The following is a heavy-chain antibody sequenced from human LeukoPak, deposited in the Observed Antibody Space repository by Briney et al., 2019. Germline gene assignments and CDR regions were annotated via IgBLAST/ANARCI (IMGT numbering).Heavy chain of an antibody. CDR1: GFTFSSYD. CDR2: IGTAGDT. Sequence: QSGGSLRLSCAASGFTFSSYDMHWVRRATGKGLEWVSAIGTAGDTYYPGSVKGRFTISRENAKNSLYLQMNSLRAGDTAVYYCARAFIAAAGRWYYGMDVWGQGTTVTVSS. V-gene: IGHV3-13*01. J-gene: IGHJ6*02. CDR3: ARAFIAAAGRWYYGMDV. D-gene: IGHD6-13*01.